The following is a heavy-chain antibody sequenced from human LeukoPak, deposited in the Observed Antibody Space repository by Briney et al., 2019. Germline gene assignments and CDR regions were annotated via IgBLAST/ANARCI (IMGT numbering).Heavy chain of an antibody. CDR2: IYTSGST. Sequence: PSETLSLTCSVSGGSNSGYYWSWVRQPPGKGLEWIGYIYTSGSTNHNPSLKSRVTISVDTSKNQLSLKLSSVTAADTAVYYCATTTTIASWFDPWGQGTLVTVSS. V-gene: IGHV4-4*09. D-gene: IGHD2-21*01. CDR1: GGSNSGYY. J-gene: IGHJ5*02. CDR3: ATTTTIASWFDP.